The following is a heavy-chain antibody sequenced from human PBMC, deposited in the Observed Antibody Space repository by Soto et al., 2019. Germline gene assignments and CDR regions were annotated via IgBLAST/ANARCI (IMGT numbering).Heavy chain of an antibody. CDR3: TRDGYYYDSSGYYPPYFDY. CDR2: IRSKAYGGTT. D-gene: IGHD3-22*01. CDR1: GFTFGDYA. Sequence: GGSLRLSCTASGFTFGDYAMSWFRQAPGKGLEWVGFIRSKAYGGTTEYAASVKGRFTISRDDSKSIAYLQMNSLKTEDTAVYYCTRDGYYYDSSGYYPPYFDYWGQGTLVTVSS. J-gene: IGHJ4*02. V-gene: IGHV3-49*03.